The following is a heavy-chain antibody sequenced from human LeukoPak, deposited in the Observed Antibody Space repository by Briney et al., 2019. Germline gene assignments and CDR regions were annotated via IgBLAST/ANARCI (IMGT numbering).Heavy chain of an antibody. V-gene: IGHV3-7*03. D-gene: IGHD5-12*01. J-gene: IGHJ5*02. CDR1: GFTFSSYW. CDR3: ARVYNGYGDLYWFDP. CDR2: IKQDGSEK. Sequence: GGSLRLSCAASGFTFSSYWMSWVRQAPGKGLEWVANIKQDGSEKYYVDSVKGRFTISRDNAKNSLYLQMNSLRAEDTAVYYCARVYNGYGDLYWFDPWGQGTLVTVSS.